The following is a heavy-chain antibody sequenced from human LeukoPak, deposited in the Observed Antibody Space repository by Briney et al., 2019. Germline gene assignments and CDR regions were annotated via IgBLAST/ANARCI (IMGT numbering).Heavy chain of an antibody. V-gene: IGHV4-39*07. Sequence: PSETLSLTCTVSGGSISSSSYYWGWIRQPPGKGLEWIGSIYYSGSTYYNPSLKSRVTISVDTSKNQFSLKLSSVTAADTAVHYCARTVYGDWFYFDYWGQGTLVTVSS. CDR2: IYYSGST. D-gene: IGHD4-17*01. CDR1: GGSISSSSYY. CDR3: ARTVYGDWFYFDY. J-gene: IGHJ4*02.